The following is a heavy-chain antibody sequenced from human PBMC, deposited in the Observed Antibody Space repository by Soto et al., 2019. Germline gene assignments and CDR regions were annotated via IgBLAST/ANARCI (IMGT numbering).Heavy chain of an antibody. D-gene: IGHD6-19*01. V-gene: IGHV3-33*01. Sequence: QVQLVESGGGVVQPGRSLRLSCAASGFTFSSYGMHWVRQAPGKGLEWVAVIWYDGNRKYYADSVKGRFTISRDNSKNTLYLQMNSLRAEDTAVYYCAREYTSGWSIDYWGQGTLVTVSS. J-gene: IGHJ4*02. CDR3: AREYTSGWSIDY. CDR2: IWYDGNRK. CDR1: GFTFSSYG.